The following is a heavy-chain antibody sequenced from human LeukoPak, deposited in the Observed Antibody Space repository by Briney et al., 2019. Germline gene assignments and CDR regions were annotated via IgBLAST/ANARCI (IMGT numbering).Heavy chain of an antibody. V-gene: IGHV1-69*13. CDR3: AGEGYSGYDEIDY. J-gene: IGHJ4*02. Sequence: SVKVSCKASGGTFSSHAISWVRQAPGQGLEWMGGIIPIFGTANYAQKFQGRVTITADESTSTAYMELSSLRSGDTAVYYCAGEGYSGYDEIDYWGQGTLVTVSS. CDR2: IIPIFGTA. CDR1: GGTFSSHA. D-gene: IGHD5-12*01.